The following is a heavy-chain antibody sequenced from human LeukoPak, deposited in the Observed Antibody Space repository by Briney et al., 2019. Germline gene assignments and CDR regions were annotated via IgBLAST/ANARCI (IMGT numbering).Heavy chain of an antibody. D-gene: IGHD5-18*01. CDR3: AKDPQLWPYNWFDP. CDR2: ISGSGGST. CDR1: GFTFSSYA. Sequence: GGSLRLSCAASGFTFSSYAMSWVRQAPGKGLEWVSAISGSGGSTYYADSAKGRFTISRDNSKNTLYLQMNSLRAEDTAVYYCAKDPQLWPYNWFDPWGQGTLVTVSS. J-gene: IGHJ5*02. V-gene: IGHV3-23*01.